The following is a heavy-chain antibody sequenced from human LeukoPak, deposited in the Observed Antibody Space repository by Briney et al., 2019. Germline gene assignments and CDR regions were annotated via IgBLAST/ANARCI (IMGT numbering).Heavy chain of an antibody. CDR2: IQNDGNNK. D-gene: IGHD2-15*01. J-gene: IGHJ4*02. V-gene: IGHV3-30*02. Sequence: GGSLRLSCAASGFTFSSNGMHWVRQAPGKGLEWVAFIQNDGNNKKYADSVKGRFTISRDNSKNTLFLQMNSLRAEDTAVYYCAKIPGVVDYWGQGTLVIVSS. CDR3: AKIPGVVDY. CDR1: GFTFSSNG.